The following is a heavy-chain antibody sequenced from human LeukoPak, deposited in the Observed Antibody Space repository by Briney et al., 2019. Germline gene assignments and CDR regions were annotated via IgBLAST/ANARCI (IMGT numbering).Heavy chain of an antibody. D-gene: IGHD6-13*01. CDR2: MNPNSGNT. Sequence: ASVKVSCKAPGYTFTSYDINWVRQATGQGLEWMGWMNPNSGNTGYAQKFQGRVTITRNTSISTAYMELSSLRSEDTAVYYCARATSGAAAPMGRAFDIWGQGTMVTVSS. CDR1: GYTFTSYD. V-gene: IGHV1-8*03. CDR3: ARATSGAAAPMGRAFDI. J-gene: IGHJ3*02.